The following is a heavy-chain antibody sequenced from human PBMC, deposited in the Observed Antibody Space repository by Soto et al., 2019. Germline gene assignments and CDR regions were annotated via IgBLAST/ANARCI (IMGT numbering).Heavy chain of an antibody. CDR3: ARRYCSSRDCPDDALDI. CDR1: GYSFSKYW. CDR2: IYPGDSDT. J-gene: IGHJ3*02. D-gene: IGHD2-2*01. Sequence: GESLKISCKGSGYSFSKYWIGWVRQMPGKGLEWMGIIYPGDSDTRYSPSFQGQVTISADKSTSTTYLQWSSLKASDTAMYYCARRYCSSRDCPDDALDIWGQGTMVTVSS. V-gene: IGHV5-51*01.